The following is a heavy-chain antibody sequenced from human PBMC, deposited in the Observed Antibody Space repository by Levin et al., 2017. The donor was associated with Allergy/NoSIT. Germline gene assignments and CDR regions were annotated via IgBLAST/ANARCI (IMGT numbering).Heavy chain of an antibody. Sequence: PGGSLRLSCAASGLTVSTLYMSWLRQAPGKGLEWVSVIYSSDTTVYADSVKGRFTISRDSANNTLYLEMNSLRAEDTAVYYCARTAYYTDNSGYKARWFAPWGQGTLVTVSS. CDR1: GLTVSTLY. D-gene: IGHD3-22*01. J-gene: IGHJ5*02. CDR3: ARTAYYTDNSGYKARWFAP. V-gene: IGHV3-66*01. CDR2: IYSSDTT.